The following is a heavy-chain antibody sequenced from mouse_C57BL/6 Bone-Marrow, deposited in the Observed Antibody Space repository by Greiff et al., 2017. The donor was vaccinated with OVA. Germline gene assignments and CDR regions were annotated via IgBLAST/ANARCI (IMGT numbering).Heavy chain of an antibody. J-gene: IGHJ2*01. V-gene: IGHV3-6*01. CDR3: ARGLWLRRYFDY. CDR2: ISYDGSN. D-gene: IGHD2-2*01. Sequence: DVKLVESGPGLVKPSQSLSLTCSVTGYSITSGYYWNWIRQFPGNKLEWMGYISYDGSNNYNPSLKNRISITRDTSKNQFFLKLNSVTTEDTATYYCARGLWLRRYFDYWGQGTTLTVSS. CDR1: GYSITSGYY.